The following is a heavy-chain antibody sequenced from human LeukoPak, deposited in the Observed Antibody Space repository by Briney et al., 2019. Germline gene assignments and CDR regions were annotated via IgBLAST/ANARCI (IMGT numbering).Heavy chain of an antibody. J-gene: IGHJ4*02. D-gene: IGHD4/OR15-4a*01. CDR1: RFTFSNAW. V-gene: IGHV3-15*01. Sequence: PGGSLRLSCAASRFTFSNAWMNWVRQAPGKWLEWVGRIKSKADGETTDYAAPVKGRFTISRDDSNNMVYLQMNSLKIEDTAVYYCAIDEPNYAPYDFDYWGQGTLVTVSS. CDR2: IKSKADGETT. CDR3: AIDEPNYAPYDFDY.